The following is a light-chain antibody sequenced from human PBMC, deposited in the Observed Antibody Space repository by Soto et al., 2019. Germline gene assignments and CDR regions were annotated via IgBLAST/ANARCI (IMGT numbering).Light chain of an antibody. CDR1: HSVSSNY. CDR3: QQYGISPT. V-gene: IGKV3-20*01. J-gene: IGKJ1*01. CDR2: DVS. Sequence: EIVWTQSPGTLYLSPGERATLSCRSSHSVSSNYLAWYQQKPGQAPRLLIYDVSSRATGIPDRFSGSGSGTDFTLTISRLEPVDFAVYYCQQYGISPTFGQGTKVEIK.